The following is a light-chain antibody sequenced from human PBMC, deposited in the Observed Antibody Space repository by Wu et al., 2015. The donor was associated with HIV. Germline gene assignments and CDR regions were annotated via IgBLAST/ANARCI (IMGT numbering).Light chain of an antibody. CDR1: QSVNSN. J-gene: IGKJ1*01. V-gene: IGKV3-20*01. CDR3: QQYGRSSWT. CDR2: GAS. Sequence: EIVMTQSPATLSMSPGERATLSCRASQSVNSNLAWYQQKPGQAPRLLIYGASTRATGVPDRFSGSGSGTDFTLTISRLEPEDFAVFYCQQYGRSSWTFGQGTKVEIK.